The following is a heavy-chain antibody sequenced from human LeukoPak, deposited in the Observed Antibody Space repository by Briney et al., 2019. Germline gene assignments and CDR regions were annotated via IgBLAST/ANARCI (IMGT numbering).Heavy chain of an antibody. Sequence: SVKVSCKASGGTFSSYAISWVRQAPGQGLEWMGGIIPIFGTANYAQKFQGRVTITADESTSTAYMELSSLRSEDTAVYYCARVIMVRGVPDAFDIWGQGTMVTVSS. CDR3: ARVIMVRGVPDAFDI. V-gene: IGHV1-69*01. CDR1: GGTFSSYA. CDR2: IIPIFGTA. D-gene: IGHD3-10*01. J-gene: IGHJ3*02.